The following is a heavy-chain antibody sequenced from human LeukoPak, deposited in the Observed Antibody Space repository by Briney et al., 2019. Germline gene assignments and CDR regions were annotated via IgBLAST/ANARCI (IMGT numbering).Heavy chain of an antibody. Sequence: GRSLRLSCVASKFTSGHSFTNYWMSWVRQAPGKGLEWVANINQDGSETYYVDSVKGRFTMSRDNAKKSVSLQMNSLRADDTAIYYCSAILYHWGQGTLVTVSS. CDR3: SAILYH. D-gene: IGHD2-2*01. CDR1: KFTSGHSFTNYW. J-gene: IGHJ4*02. V-gene: IGHV3-7*01. CDR2: INQDGSET.